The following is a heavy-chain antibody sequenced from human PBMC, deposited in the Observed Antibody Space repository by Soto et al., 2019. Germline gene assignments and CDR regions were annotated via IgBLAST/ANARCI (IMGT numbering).Heavy chain of an antibody. J-gene: IGHJ4*02. CDR2: IYYSGST. Sequence: SETLSLTCTVSGGSISSYYWSWLRQPPGKGLEWIGYIYYSGSTNYNPSLKSRVTISVDMSKNQLSLKLSSVTAADTAVYYCARHSYYFDWLSYPSYFDYWGQGTLVTVSP. CDR3: ARHSYYFDWLSYPSYFDY. V-gene: IGHV4-59*08. CDR1: GGSISSYY. D-gene: IGHD3-9*01.